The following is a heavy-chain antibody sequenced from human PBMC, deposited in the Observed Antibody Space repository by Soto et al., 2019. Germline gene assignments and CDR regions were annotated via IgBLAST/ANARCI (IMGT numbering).Heavy chain of an antibody. J-gene: IGHJ4*02. V-gene: IGHV4-59*01. CDR2: IYYSGST. D-gene: IGHD5-12*01. Sequence: QVQLQESGPGLVKPSETLSLTCTVSGGSISSYYWSWIRQPPGEGLEWIGYIYYSGSTNYKPSLKSRVTISIDMSKMHFSLRLRSVTAADTAVYYWARGDHIVATLGGFVYWGQGTLVTVS. CDR3: ARGDHIVATLGGFVY. CDR1: GGSISSYY.